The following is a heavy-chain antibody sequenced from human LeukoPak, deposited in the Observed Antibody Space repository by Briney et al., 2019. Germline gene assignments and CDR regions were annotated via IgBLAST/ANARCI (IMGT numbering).Heavy chain of an antibody. D-gene: IGHD2/OR15-2a*01. J-gene: IGHJ6*03. Sequence: QTGGSLRLSCAGSGFTFDDYAMHWVRQTPGKGLEWVSGISWNSGNIAYADFVGGRSTISRDNAKNSLSLQMNSLSDEDTAVYYCAKDAYGGATFFYYMDVWGKGTTVTVSS. CDR2: ISWNSGNI. CDR3: AKDAYGGATFFYYMDV. V-gene: IGHV3-9*01. CDR1: GFTFDDYA.